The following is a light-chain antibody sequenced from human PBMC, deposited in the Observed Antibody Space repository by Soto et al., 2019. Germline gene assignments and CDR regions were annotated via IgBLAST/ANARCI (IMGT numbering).Light chain of an antibody. CDR3: RQRSDWPFT. V-gene: IGKV3-11*01. CDR2: NAS. Sequence: EIVLTQSPATLSLSPGERATLSCRASQSVSSYLAWYQQKPGQAPRLLIYNASNRATGIPARFSGSGSGTDFTLTISSLEPEDFAVYYCRQRSDWPFTFGGGTKVEI. J-gene: IGKJ4*01. CDR1: QSVSSY.